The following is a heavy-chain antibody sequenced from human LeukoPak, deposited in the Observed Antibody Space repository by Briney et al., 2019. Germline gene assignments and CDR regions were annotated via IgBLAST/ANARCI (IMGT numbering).Heavy chain of an antibody. CDR1: RFTFSYFA. CDR3: AKDPHSSSWYYFDS. D-gene: IGHD6-13*01. Sequence: GGSLRLSCAASRFTFSYFAMYWVRQAPGKGLEWVAVLSDDGSNKFYADSVKGRFTISRDNSKNTLYLQMNSLRAEDTAFYYCAKDPHSSSWYYFDSWGQGTLVTVSS. CDR2: LSDDGSNK. V-gene: IGHV3-30*18. J-gene: IGHJ4*02.